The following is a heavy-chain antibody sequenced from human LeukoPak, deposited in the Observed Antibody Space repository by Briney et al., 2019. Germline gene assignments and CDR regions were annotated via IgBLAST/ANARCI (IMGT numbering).Heavy chain of an antibody. J-gene: IGHJ6*02. Sequence: SVKVSCKASGGTFSSYTISWVRQAPGQGLEWMGRIIPILGIANYAQKFQGRVTITADKSTSTAYMELSSLRSEDTAVYYCAGGPSGSCYYYYGMDVWGQGTTVTVSS. CDR1: GGTFSSYT. V-gene: IGHV1-69*02. D-gene: IGHD1-26*01. CDR3: AGGPSGSCYYYYGMDV. CDR2: IIPILGIA.